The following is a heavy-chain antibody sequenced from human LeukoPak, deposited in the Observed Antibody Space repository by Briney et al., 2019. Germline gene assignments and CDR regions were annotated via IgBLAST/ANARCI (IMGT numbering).Heavy chain of an antibody. Sequence: PGGSLRLSCAASGFTFSSYAMSWVRQAPGKWLEWVSAISGSGGSTYYADSVKGRFTISRDNSKNTLYLQMNSLRAEDTAVYYCAKDLAVRRRAGYFQHWGQGTLVTVSS. CDR1: GFTFSSYA. J-gene: IGHJ1*01. CDR2: ISGSGGST. D-gene: IGHD6-19*01. V-gene: IGHV3-23*01. CDR3: AKDLAVRRRAGYFQH.